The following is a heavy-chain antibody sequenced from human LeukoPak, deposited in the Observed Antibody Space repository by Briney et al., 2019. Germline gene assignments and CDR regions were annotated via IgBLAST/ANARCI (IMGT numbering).Heavy chain of an antibody. V-gene: IGHV4-30-4*01. CDR2: IYYSGST. CDR1: GGSISSGDYY. J-gene: IGHJ6*02. Sequence: SQTLSPTCTVSGGSISSGDYYWSWIRQPPGKGLEWIGYIYYSGSTYYNPSLKSRVTMSVDTSKNQFSLRLYSVTAADTAVYYCATRSAIYNHLTGHYLTDIDDYGMDVWGQGTAVTVSS. CDR3: ATRSAIYNHLTGHYLTDIDDYGMDV. D-gene: IGHD3-9*01.